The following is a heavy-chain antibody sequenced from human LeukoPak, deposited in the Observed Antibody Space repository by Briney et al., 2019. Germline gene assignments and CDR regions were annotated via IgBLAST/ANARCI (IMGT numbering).Heavy chain of an antibody. V-gene: IGHV4-39*01. CDR2: IYYSGST. J-gene: IGHJ5*02. D-gene: IGHD3-9*01. CDR3: ARHGDDILTGYNLRNWFDP. CDR1: GGSISSGYY. Sequence: SETLSLTCTVSGGSISSGYYWGWIRQPPGKGLEWIGSIYYSGSTYYNPSLKSRVTISVDTSKNQFSLKLSSVTAADTAVYYCARHGDDILTGYNLRNWFDPWGQGTLVTVSS.